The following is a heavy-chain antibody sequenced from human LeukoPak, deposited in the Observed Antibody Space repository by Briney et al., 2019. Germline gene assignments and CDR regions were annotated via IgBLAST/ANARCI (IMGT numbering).Heavy chain of an antibody. CDR2: INHSGST. V-gene: IGHV4-34*01. J-gene: IGHJ4*02. D-gene: IGHD3-22*01. Sequence: SETLSLTCAVYGGSFSGYYWSWIRQPPGKGLEWIGEINHSGSTNYNPSLKSRVTISVDPSKNQFSLKLSSVTAADTAVYYCARGKGAPSGYPRFYYFDYWGQGTLVTVSS. CDR3: ARGKGAPSGYPRFYYFDY. CDR1: GGSFSGYY.